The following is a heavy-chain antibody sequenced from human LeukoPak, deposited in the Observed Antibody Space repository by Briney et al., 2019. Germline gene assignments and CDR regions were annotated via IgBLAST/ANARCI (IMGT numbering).Heavy chain of an antibody. CDR3: ARVSARGSGFLDL. CDR1: GFSSSDYW. D-gene: IGHD3-10*01. V-gene: IGHV3-7*01. CDR2: IKPDGGEK. J-gene: IGHJ2*01. Sequence: AGGSLRLSCAASGFSSSDYWMSWVRQAPGKGLEWVANIKPDGGEKNYVDSVKGRLTTSRDYAKNSLFLQMNSLRVEDTAVYHCARVSARGSGFLDLWGRGTLVLVST.